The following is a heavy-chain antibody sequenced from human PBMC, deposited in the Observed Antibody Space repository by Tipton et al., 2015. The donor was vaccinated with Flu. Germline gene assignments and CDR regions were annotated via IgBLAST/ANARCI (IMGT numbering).Heavy chain of an antibody. J-gene: IGHJ5*01. CDR1: GYSIRSGYY. Sequence: GLVKPSETLSLTCAVSGYSIRSGYYWDWIRQPPGKGLEWIGSIHQSGTTYYKSSLKSRATISVDTSKNQFSLKLSSVTAADTAVYYCALYYYAGSAYYSQGWFDYWGQGTLVTVSS. CDR3: ALYYYAGSAYYSQGWFDY. CDR2: IHQSGTT. V-gene: IGHV4-38-2*01. D-gene: IGHD3-22*01.